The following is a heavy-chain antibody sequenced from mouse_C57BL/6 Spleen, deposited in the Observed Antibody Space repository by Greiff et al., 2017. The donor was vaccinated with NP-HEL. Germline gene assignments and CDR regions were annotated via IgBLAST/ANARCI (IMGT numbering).Heavy chain of an antibody. D-gene: IGHD3-2*02. CDR3: AREDSSGYDWYFDV. V-gene: IGHV1-82*01. J-gene: IGHJ1*03. Sequence: VQLQQSGPELVKPGASVKISCKASGYAFSSSWMNWVKQRPGQGLEWIGRIYPGDGDTNYNGKFKGKATLTADKSSSTAYMQLSSLTSEDAAVYFWAREDSSGYDWYFDVWGTGTTVTVSS. CDR1: GYAFSSSW. CDR2: IYPGDGDT.